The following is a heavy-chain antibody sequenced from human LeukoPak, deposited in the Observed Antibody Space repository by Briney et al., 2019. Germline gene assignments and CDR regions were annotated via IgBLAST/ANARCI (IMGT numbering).Heavy chain of an antibody. CDR1: GGTFSSYA. J-gene: IGHJ4*02. CDR3: AREIYYDSSGLFDY. V-gene: IGHV1-69*13. Sequence: SVKVSCKASGGTFSSYAISWVRQAPGQGLEWMGGIIPIFGTANYAQKFQGRVTITADESTSTAYMELSSLRSGDTAVYYCAREIYYDSSGLFDYWGQGTLVTVSS. CDR2: IIPIFGTA. D-gene: IGHD3-22*01.